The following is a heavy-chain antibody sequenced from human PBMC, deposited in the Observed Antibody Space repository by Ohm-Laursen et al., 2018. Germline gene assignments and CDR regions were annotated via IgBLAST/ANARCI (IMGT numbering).Heavy chain of an antibody. D-gene: IGHD6-19*01. J-gene: IGHJ5*02. Sequence: SLRLSCAASGFIFSDSYMSWIRQAPGKGLEWVSYISSSGNTIYYADSVKGRFTISRDNAKNSLYLQMNSLRAEDTAVYYCARGGGGAVAGTGNWFDPWGQGTLVTVSS. CDR1: GFIFSDSY. CDR2: ISSSGNTI. CDR3: ARGGGGAVAGTGNWFDP. V-gene: IGHV3-11*01.